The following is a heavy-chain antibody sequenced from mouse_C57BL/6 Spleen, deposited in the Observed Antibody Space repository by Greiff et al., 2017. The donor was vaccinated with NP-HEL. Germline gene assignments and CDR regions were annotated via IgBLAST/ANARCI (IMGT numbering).Heavy chain of an antibody. D-gene: IGHD1-1*01. CDR1: GYTFTSYW. CDR3: AKGVYSGSSFFDY. V-gene: IGHV1-72*01. CDR2: IDPNSGGT. J-gene: IGHJ2*01. Sequence: QVQLQQPGAELVKPGASVKLSCKASGYTFTSYWMHWVKQRPGRGLEWIGRIDPNSGGTKYNEKFKSKATLTVDKPSSPAYMQLSSLTSEESAVYYCAKGVYSGSSFFDYWGQGTTLTVSA.